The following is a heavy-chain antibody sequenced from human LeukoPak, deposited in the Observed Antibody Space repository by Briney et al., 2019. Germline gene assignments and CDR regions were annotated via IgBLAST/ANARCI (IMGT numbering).Heavy chain of an antibody. V-gene: IGHV3-23*01. CDR3: AKDQLRSAVTQYFDY. CDR1: GFTFSSYE. Sequence: GGSLRLSCAASGFTFSSYEMSWVRQAPGKGLEWVSAISGSGGSTYYADSVKGRFTISRDNSKNTLYLQMNSLRAEDTAVYYCAKDQLRSAVTQYFDYWGQGTLVTVSS. D-gene: IGHD3-16*01. CDR2: ISGSGGST. J-gene: IGHJ4*02.